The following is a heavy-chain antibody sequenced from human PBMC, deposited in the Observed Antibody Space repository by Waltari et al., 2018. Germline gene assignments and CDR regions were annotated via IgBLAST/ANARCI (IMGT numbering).Heavy chain of an antibody. CDR1: GFTFNHYG. CDR3: ARIRDY. J-gene: IGHJ4*02. CDR2: IWDDGIKK. Sequence: VQLVESGGGLVQPGGSLRLSCEASGFTFNHYGFHWVRQVPGKGLEWVAAIWDDGIKKNYAASVKDRFTISRDNSKNMLFLQMNYLKVEDTAVYYCARIRDYWGRGVLVTVSS. V-gene: IGHV3-33*08.